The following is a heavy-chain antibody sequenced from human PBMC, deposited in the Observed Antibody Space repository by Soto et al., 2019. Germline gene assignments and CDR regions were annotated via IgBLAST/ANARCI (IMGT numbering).Heavy chain of an antibody. CDR1: GFTFDYYA. Sequence: GGSLRLSWAASGFTFDYYAMHWVREAPGKGLEWVSLISWDGGSTYYADSVKGRFTISRDNSKSSLYLQMNSLRAEDTALYYCAKDLSKRYCSGGSCYRNYYGMDVWGQGTTVTVSS. D-gene: IGHD2-15*01. CDR2: ISWDGGST. J-gene: IGHJ6*02. V-gene: IGHV3-43D*04. CDR3: AKDLSKRYCSGGSCYRNYYGMDV.